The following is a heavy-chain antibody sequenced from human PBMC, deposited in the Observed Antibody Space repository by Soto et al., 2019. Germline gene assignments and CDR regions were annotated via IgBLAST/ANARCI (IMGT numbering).Heavy chain of an antibody. Sequence: GGSLRLSCAASGFTFSSYSMNWVRQAPGKGLEWVSYISSSSSTIYYADSVKGRFTISRDNAKNSLYLQMNSLRAEDTAVYYCARIAIWFGELLNYMDVWGKGTTVTVSS. J-gene: IGHJ6*03. V-gene: IGHV3-48*01. CDR1: GFTFSSYS. D-gene: IGHD3-10*01. CDR2: ISSSSSTI. CDR3: ARIAIWFGELLNYMDV.